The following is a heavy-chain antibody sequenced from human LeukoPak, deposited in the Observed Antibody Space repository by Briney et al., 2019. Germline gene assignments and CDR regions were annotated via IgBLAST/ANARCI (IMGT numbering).Heavy chain of an antibody. Sequence: GGSLRLSCAASGFTFSSYEMNWVRQAPGKGLEWVSYISSSGSTIYYADSVKGRFTISRDNAKNSLYLQMNSLRAEDTAVYYCVSTFSSGWYYFVYWGQGTLVTVSS. J-gene: IGHJ4*02. V-gene: IGHV3-48*03. D-gene: IGHD6-19*01. CDR2: ISSSGSTI. CDR1: GFTFSSYE. CDR3: VSTFSSGWYYFVY.